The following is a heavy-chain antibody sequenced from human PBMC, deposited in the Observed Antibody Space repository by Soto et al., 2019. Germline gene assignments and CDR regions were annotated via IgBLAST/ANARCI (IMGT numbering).Heavy chain of an antibody. D-gene: IGHD3-22*01. CDR1: GGSFSGYY. J-gene: IGHJ4*02. Sequence: KPSETLSLTCAVYGGSFSGYYWSWIRQPPGKGLEWIGEINHSGSTNYNPSLKSRVTISVDTSKNQFSLKLSSVTAADTAVYYCARGITLDDYYDSSGYYYDWGQGTLVTVSS. CDR2: INHSGST. V-gene: IGHV4-34*01. CDR3: ARGITLDDYYDSSGYYYD.